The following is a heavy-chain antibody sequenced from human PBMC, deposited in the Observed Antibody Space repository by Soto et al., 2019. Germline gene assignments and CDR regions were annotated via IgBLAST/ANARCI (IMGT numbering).Heavy chain of an antibody. CDR3: ARDLAAVPRALDY. D-gene: IGHD6-13*01. CDR2: VYYTGTT. Sequence: QVQLQESGPGLLKPSETLSLTCTVSGGSISSYFYIWVRQPPGKGLEWIGSVYYTGTTDYNPSLKSPVTISVDTSKTQFSLNVRSVTAADTAVYYCARDLAAVPRALDYCGRGTVVTVSS. V-gene: IGHV4-59*01. J-gene: IGHJ4*02. CDR1: GGSISSYF.